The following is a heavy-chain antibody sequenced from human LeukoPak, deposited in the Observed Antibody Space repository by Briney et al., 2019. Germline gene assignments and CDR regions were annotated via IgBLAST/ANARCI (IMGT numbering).Heavy chain of an antibody. J-gene: IGHJ4*02. V-gene: IGHV4-59*12. CDR3: ARGHYDFWSGYHLNFDY. CDR2: IYYSGST. CDR1: GFTFSSYA. Sequence: SGGSLRLSCAASGFTFSSYAMSWIRQPPGKGLEWIGYIYYSGSTNYNPSLKSRVTISVDTSKNQFSLKLSAVTAADTAVYYCARGHYDFWSGYHLNFDYWGQGTLVTVSS. D-gene: IGHD3-3*01.